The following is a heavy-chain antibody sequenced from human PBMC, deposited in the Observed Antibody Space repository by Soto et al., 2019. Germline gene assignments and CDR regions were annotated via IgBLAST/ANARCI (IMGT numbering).Heavy chain of an antibody. CDR3: ARARYGYYAP. D-gene: IGHD4-17*01. CDR1: GGSFSGYY. J-gene: IGHJ4*02. Sequence: QVQLQQWGAGLLKPSETLSLTCAVYGGSFSGYYWSWIRQPPGKGLEWIGEINHSGSTNYNPSLKSRVTISVDTSKNQFSLKLSSVTAADTAVYYCARARYGYYAPWGQGTLVTVSS. V-gene: IGHV4-34*01. CDR2: INHSGST.